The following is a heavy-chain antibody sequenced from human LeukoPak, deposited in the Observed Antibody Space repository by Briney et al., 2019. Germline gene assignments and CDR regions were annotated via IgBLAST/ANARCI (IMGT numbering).Heavy chain of an antibody. D-gene: IGHD3-22*01. CDR2: IYYSGST. J-gene: IGHJ4*02. Sequence: SETLSLTCTVSGGSISSYYWSWIRQPPRKGLEWIGYIYYSGSTYYNPSLKSRVTISVDTSKNQFSLKLSSVTAADTAVYYCARHLYSYDSSGYDYWGQGTLVTVSS. V-gene: IGHV4-59*08. CDR1: GGSISSYY. CDR3: ARHLYSYDSSGYDY.